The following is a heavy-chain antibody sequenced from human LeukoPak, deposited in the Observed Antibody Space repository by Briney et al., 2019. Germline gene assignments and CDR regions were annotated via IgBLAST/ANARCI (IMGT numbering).Heavy chain of an antibody. CDR1: GGSISTYY. D-gene: IGHD3-9*01. CDR2: VDYSGSA. Sequence: SETLSLTCTVSGGSISTYYWSWLRQPPGKGLEWIGYVDYSGSANYNPSLKSRATISLDSPKNQLSLNLSSVTAADTALYYCARHTHNNIWLPLDYWGQGTLVTVSS. J-gene: IGHJ4*02. V-gene: IGHV4-59*01. CDR3: ARHTHNNIWLPLDY.